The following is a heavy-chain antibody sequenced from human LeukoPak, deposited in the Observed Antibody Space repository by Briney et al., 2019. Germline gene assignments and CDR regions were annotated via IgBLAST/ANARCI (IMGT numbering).Heavy chain of an antibody. CDR2: IYYSGST. CDR3: ARALIVATIGVLFDP. Sequence: SETLSLTCTVSGGSISSYYWSWIRQPPGKGLEWIGYIYYSGSTNYSPSLKSRVTISVDTSKNQFSLKLSSVTAADTAVYYCARALIVATIGVLFDPWGQGTLVTVSS. J-gene: IGHJ5*02. CDR1: GGSISSYY. D-gene: IGHD5-12*01. V-gene: IGHV4-59*08.